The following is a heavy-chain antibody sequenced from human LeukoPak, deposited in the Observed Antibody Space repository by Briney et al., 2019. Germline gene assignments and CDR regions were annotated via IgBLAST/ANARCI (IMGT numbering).Heavy chain of an antibody. J-gene: IGHJ4*02. V-gene: IGHV1-18*01. CDR2: ISAYNGNT. CDR3: ARDSYSSSSPPLDY. CDR1: GYTFTSYG. Sequence: GASVKVSCKASGYTFTSYGISWVRQAPGQGLEWMGWISAYNGNTNYAQKLQGRVTMTTDTSTSTAYMELRSLRSDDTAVYYCARDSYSSSSPPLDYWGQGTLVTVSS. D-gene: IGHD6-13*01.